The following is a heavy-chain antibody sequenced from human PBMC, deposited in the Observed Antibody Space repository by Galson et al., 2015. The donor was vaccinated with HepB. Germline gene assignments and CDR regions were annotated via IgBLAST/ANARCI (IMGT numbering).Heavy chain of an antibody. D-gene: IGHD2-2*01. V-gene: IGHV4-39*01. CDR2: MSHSGST. Sequence: SETLSLTCTVSGGSIISDSHYWGWIRQSPGKGLEWIGSMSHSGSTYDNPSLKSRVTVSVDTSKSQFSLKLSSVTAADTAVYFCARGIRSILGSQWLDPWGQGTLVIVSS. J-gene: IGHJ5*02. CDR1: GGSIISDSHY. CDR3: ARGIRSILGSQWLDP.